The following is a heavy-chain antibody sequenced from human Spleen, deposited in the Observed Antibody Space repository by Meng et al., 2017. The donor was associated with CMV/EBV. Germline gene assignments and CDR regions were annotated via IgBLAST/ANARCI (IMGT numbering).Heavy chain of an antibody. CDR1: GYTFTSYY. V-gene: IGHV1-46*01. J-gene: IGHJ6*02. Sequence: ASVKVSCKASGYTFTSYYMHWVRQAPGQGLEWMGIINPSGDSTSYAQKFQGRVTMTRDTSTSTVYMELSSLRSEDTAVYYCARNMGDSNFWGYYYYYGMDVWGQGTTVTVSS. CDR3: ARNMGDSNFWGYYYYYGMDV. CDR2: INPSGDST. D-gene: IGHD3-3*01.